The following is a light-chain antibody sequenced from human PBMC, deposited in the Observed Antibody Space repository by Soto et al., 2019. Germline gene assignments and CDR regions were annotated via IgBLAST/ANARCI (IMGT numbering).Light chain of an antibody. CDR2: LNSDGSH. CDR3: QTWGTGIVV. V-gene: IGLV4-69*01. J-gene: IGLJ2*01. CDR1: SGHSSYA. Sequence: QTVVTQSPSASXSLGASVKLTCTLSSGHSSYAIAWHQQQPEKGPRYLMKLNSDGSHSKGDGIPDRFSGSSSGAERYLTISSLQSEDEADYYCQTWGTGIVVFGGGTKLTVL.